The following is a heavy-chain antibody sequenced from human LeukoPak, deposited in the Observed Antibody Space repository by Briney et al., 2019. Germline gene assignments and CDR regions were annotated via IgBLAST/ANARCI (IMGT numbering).Heavy chain of an antibody. D-gene: IGHD3-22*01. V-gene: IGHV1-69*13. CDR1: GGTFSSYA. CDR2: IIPIFGTA. J-gene: IGHJ4*02. CDR3: ARATTYYYDSSGYPATDPLVGAFDY. Sequence: ASVKVSCKASGGTFSSYAISWVRQAPGQGLEWMGGIIPIFGTANYAQKFQGRVTITADESTSTACMELSSLRSEDTAVYYCARATTYYYDSSGYPATDPLVGAFDYWGQGTLVTVSS.